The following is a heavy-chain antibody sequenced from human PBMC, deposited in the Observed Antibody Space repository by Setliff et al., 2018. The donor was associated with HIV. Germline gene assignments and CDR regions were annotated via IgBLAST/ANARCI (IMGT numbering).Heavy chain of an antibody. Sequence: PSETLSLTCAVYGGSLSGYYWSWIRQAPGKGLEWIGEINHRGRTRYNPSLRSRVTTSVDTSKNQFSLRLRSVTAADTTVYYCAREYKYYYYGMNVWGQGTTVTVSS. CDR1: GGSLSGYY. V-gene: IGHV4-34*01. J-gene: IGHJ6*02. D-gene: IGHD1-1*01. CDR3: AREYKYYYYGMNV. CDR2: INHRGRT.